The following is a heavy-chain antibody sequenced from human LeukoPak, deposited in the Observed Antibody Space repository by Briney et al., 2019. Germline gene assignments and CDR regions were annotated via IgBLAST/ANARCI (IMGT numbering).Heavy chain of an antibody. Sequence: ASVKVSCKASGYTFTGYYMHWVRQAPGQGLEWMGWINPNSGGTNYAQKFQGRVTMTRDTSISTAYMELSRLRSDDTAVYYCARVPVVRIAVAKRDWFDPWGQGTLVTVSS. CDR1: GYTFTGYY. CDR2: INPNSGGT. V-gene: IGHV1-2*02. D-gene: IGHD6-19*01. CDR3: ARVPVVRIAVAKRDWFDP. J-gene: IGHJ5*02.